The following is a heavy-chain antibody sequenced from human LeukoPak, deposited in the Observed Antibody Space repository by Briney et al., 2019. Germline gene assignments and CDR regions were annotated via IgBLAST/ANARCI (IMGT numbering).Heavy chain of an antibody. Sequence: GGSLRLSCAASGFTFSSYAMSWVRQAPGKGLERVSSISSGSSYIYYADSMKGRFTVSRDNAKNSLYLQMNSLKAEDTAVYFCASHYDIDYWGQGTLVTVSS. V-gene: IGHV3-21*06. CDR2: ISSGSSYI. CDR1: GFTFSSYA. D-gene: IGHD3-9*01. J-gene: IGHJ4*02. CDR3: ASHYDIDY.